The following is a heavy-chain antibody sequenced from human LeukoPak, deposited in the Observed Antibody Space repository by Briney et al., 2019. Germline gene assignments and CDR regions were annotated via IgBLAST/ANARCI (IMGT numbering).Heavy chain of an antibody. CDR3: ARESKGYCTGGRCYSGFDY. Sequence: GGSLRLPCAASGFSFSDYTMDWVRLAPGKGLEWVSSISGGSVYIYYADSVKGRFTISRDNAKSSLYLQMNSLRAEDTAVYYCARESKGYCTGGRCYSGFDYWGQGTLVTVSS. CDR2: ISGGSVYI. J-gene: IGHJ4*02. V-gene: IGHV3-21*01. D-gene: IGHD2-15*01. CDR1: GFSFSDYT.